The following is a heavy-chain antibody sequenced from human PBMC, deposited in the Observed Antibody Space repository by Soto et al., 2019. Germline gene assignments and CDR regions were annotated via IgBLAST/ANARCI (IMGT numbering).Heavy chain of an antibody. J-gene: IGHJ4*02. CDR1: GFTVSSNY. D-gene: IGHD6-6*01. V-gene: IGHV3-53*01. Sequence: EVQLVESGGGLIQPGGSLRLSCAASGFTVSSNYMNWVRQAPGKGLEWVSVIYNGGSTYYADSVKGRFTISRDNSKNTLYLQMNSLRAEDTAVYYCTRGGYSRSSGYWGQGTLVTVSS. CDR3: TRGGYSRSSGY. CDR2: IYNGGST.